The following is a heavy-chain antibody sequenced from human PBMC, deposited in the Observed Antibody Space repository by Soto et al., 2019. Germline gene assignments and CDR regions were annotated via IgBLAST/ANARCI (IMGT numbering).Heavy chain of an antibody. CDR1: GFTFSSYG. CDR2: IWYDGSNK. Sequence: QVQLVESGGGVVQPGRSLRLSCAASGFTFSSYGMHWVRQAPGKGLEWVAVIWYDGSNKYYADSVKGRFTISRDNSKNTLYLQMNSLRAEDTAVYYCAREKEGSIGGMDVWGQGTTVTVSS. D-gene: IGHD2-15*01. CDR3: AREKEGSIGGMDV. V-gene: IGHV3-33*01. J-gene: IGHJ6*02.